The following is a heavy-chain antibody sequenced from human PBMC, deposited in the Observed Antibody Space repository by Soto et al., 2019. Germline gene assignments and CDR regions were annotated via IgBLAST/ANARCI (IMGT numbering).Heavy chain of an antibody. CDR1: GFSLSNARMG. CDR2: IFSNDEK. V-gene: IGHV2-26*01. D-gene: IGHD5-12*01. CDR3: ARMPGYSGYDSAYYYYYMDV. J-gene: IGHJ6*03. Sequence: SGPTLVNPTETLTLTCTVSGFSLSNARMGVSWIRQPPGKALEWLAHIFSNDEKSYSTSLKSRLTISKDTSKSQVVLTMTNMDPVDTATYYCARMPGYSGYDSAYYYYYMDVWGKGTTVTVSS.